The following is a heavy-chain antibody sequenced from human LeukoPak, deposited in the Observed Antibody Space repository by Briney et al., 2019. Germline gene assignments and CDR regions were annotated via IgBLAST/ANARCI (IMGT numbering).Heavy chain of an antibody. CDR2: INHSGST. Sequence: SETLSLTCAVYGGSFSGYYWSWIRQPPGKGLEWIGEINHSGSTNYNPSLKSRVTISVDTSKNQFSLKLSSVTAADTAVYYCARRRGYSYGFGYYYYMDVWGKGTTVTVSS. J-gene: IGHJ6*03. CDR1: GGSFSGYY. D-gene: IGHD5-18*01. V-gene: IGHV4-34*01. CDR3: ARRRGYSYGFGYYYYMDV.